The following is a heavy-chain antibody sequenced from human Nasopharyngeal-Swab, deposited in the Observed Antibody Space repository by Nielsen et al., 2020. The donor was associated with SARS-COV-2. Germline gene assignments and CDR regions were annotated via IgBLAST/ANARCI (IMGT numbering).Heavy chain of an antibody. V-gene: IGHV4-31*02. CDR2: IYYSGST. CDR3: ARDGVVAATDAFDI. J-gene: IGHJ3*02. D-gene: IGHD2-15*01. Sequence: WIRQPPGKGLEWIGYIYYSGSTYYNPSLKSRVTIPVDTSKNQFSLKLSSVTAADTAVYYCARDGVVAATDAFDIWGQGTMVTVSS.